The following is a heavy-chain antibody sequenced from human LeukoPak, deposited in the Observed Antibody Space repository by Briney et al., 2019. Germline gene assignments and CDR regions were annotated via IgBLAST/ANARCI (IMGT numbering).Heavy chain of an antibody. CDR2: IKSKTDGGTT. Sequence: PGGSLRLSCAASGFTFSNAWMSWARQAPGKGLEWVGRIKSKTDGGTTDYAAPVKGRFTISRDDSKNTLYLQMNSLKTEDTAVYYCTTKIGWSPPWYFDLWGRGTLVTVSS. CDR1: GFTFSNAW. V-gene: IGHV3-15*01. CDR3: TTKIGWSPPWYFDL. D-gene: IGHD2-8*01. J-gene: IGHJ2*01.